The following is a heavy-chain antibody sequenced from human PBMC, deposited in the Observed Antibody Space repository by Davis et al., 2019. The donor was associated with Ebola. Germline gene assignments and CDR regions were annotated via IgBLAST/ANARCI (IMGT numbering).Heavy chain of an antibody. Sequence: GGPLRPPFAIPGITFTSSWNHWGRLPPGKRPGGGGVIKYYWSHIYYAESVKGRFTVSRDNSKNTLNLQMNSLGGEDTAVYYCAKDTGSGDLNFYYGMDVWGKGTTVTVSS. D-gene: IGHD1-14*01. V-gene: IGHV3-30*18. CDR3: AKDTGSGDLNFYYGMDV. J-gene: IGHJ6*04. CDR1: GITFTSSW. CDR2: IKYYWSHI.